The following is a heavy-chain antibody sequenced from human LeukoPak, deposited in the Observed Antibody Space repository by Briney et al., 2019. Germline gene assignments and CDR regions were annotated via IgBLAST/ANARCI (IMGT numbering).Heavy chain of an antibody. V-gene: IGHV4-38-2*02. D-gene: IGHD3-10*01. CDR1: GYPITAGYY. J-gene: IGHJ5*02. CDR2: IYYSGST. Sequence: SETLSLTCTVSGYPITAGYYWGWIRQPPGKGLEWIGSIYYSGSTYYNPSLKSRVTISVDTSKNQFSLKLSSVTAADTAVYYCAREFASMVRGLQNWFDPWGQGTLVTVSS. CDR3: AREFASMVRGLQNWFDP.